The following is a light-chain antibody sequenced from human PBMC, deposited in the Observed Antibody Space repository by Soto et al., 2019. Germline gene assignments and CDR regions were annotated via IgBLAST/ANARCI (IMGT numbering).Light chain of an antibody. Sequence: DILMPQSPATLSVSPGERAPLSWRASQGVSSNLAWFQQKPGQPPRLLIYDASTRPTGIPARFSGSGSGTDFTLTISSLQPEDFAVYYCLQRSNWLWTFGQGTKVDIK. CDR3: LQRSNWLWT. V-gene: IGKV3D-11*01. CDR2: DAS. CDR1: QGVSSN. J-gene: IGKJ1*01.